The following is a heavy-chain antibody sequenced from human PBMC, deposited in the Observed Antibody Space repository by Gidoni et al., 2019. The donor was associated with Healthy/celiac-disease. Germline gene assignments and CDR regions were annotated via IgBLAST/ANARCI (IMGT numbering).Heavy chain of an antibody. V-gene: IGHV1-18*04. D-gene: IGHD2-15*01. CDR3: ARGSRRLWPDCSGGSCYSVGFVGDFDY. J-gene: IGHJ4*02. CDR2: ISAYNGNT. CDR1: GYTFTSYG. Sequence: QLQLVQSGAAVKKPRASVKVSCKASGYTFTSYGISWVRQAPGQVLEWMGCISAYNGNTNYAQTPQGRVTMTTDTSTSPAYMELRSLRSDDSAVYYCARGSRRLWPDCSGGSCYSVGFVGDFDYWGQGTLVTVSS.